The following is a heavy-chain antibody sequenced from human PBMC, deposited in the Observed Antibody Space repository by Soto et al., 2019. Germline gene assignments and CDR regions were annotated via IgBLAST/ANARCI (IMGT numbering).Heavy chain of an antibody. J-gene: IGHJ6*02. D-gene: IGHD6-19*01. Sequence: ASVKVSCKASAYTFTGYYMHWVRQAPGQGLEWMGWINPNSGGTNYAQKFQGWVTMTRDTSISTAYMELSRLRSDDTAVYFCARGGEQWLAYGMDVWGQGTTVTVSS. CDR1: AYTFTGYY. CDR3: ARGGEQWLAYGMDV. V-gene: IGHV1-2*04. CDR2: INPNSGGT.